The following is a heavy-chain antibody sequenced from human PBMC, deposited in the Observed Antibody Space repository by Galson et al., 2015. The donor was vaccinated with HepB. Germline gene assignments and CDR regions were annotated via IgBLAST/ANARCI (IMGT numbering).Heavy chain of an antibody. D-gene: IGHD6-13*01. CDR3: TLHRTTSIAAAGTIREFHWFDP. V-gene: IGHV3-73*01. Sequence: SLRLSCAASGFTFSGSAMHWVRQASGKGLEWVGRIRSKANSYATAYAASVKGRFTISRDDSKNTAYLQMNSLKTEDTAVYYCTLHRTTSIAAAGTIREFHWFDPWGQGTLVTVSS. J-gene: IGHJ5*02. CDR1: GFTFSGSA. CDR2: IRSKANSYAT.